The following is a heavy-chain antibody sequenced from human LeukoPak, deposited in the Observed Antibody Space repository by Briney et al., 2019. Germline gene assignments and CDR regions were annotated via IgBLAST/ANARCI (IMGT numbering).Heavy chain of an antibody. D-gene: IGHD5-18*01. Sequence: SSETLSLTCTVTGGSISSSRDYWGWIREPPGKGQEWIGSIYYSGSTYYNPSLKSRVTISVDTSKNQFSLKLSSVTAADTAVYYCARHGGYSYGSRYFDYWGQGTLVTVSS. J-gene: IGHJ4*02. V-gene: IGHV4-39*01. CDR1: GGSISSSRDY. CDR3: ARHGGYSYGSRYFDY. CDR2: IYYSGST.